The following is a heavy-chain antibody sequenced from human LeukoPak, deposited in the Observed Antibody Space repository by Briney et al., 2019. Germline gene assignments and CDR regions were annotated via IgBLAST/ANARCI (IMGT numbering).Heavy chain of an antibody. CDR3: ARRSAAKDAFDI. Sequence: GGSLRLSCAASGFTFSSYGMTWVRQAPGKGLEWVSSISSSSSYIYYSDSVKGRFTISRDNAKNTLYLQMNSLRAEDTAVYYCARRSAAKDAFDIWGQGTMVTVSS. J-gene: IGHJ3*02. V-gene: IGHV3-21*01. CDR2: ISSSSSYI. CDR1: GFTFSSYG. D-gene: IGHD6-25*01.